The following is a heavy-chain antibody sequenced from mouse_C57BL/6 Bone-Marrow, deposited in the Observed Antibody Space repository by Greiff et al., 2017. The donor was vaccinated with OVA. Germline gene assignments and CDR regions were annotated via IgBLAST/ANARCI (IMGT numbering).Heavy chain of an antibody. CDR3: ASFDGSRFAY. V-gene: IGHV1-81*01. CDR1: GYTFTSYG. CDR2: IYPRSGNT. J-gene: IGHJ3*01. D-gene: IGHD2-3*01. Sequence: QVQLQQSGAELARPGASVKLSCKASGYTFTSYGISWVKQRTGQGLEWIGEIYPRSGNTYYNEKFKGKATLTADTTSSTAYMELRSLTSEDSAVYFCASFDGSRFAYWGKGTLVTVSA.